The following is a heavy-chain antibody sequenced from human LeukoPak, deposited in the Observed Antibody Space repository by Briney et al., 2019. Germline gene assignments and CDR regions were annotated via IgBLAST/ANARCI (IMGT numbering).Heavy chain of an antibody. D-gene: IGHD5-18*01. Sequence: PGGSLRLSCAASGFTFSSYGMHWVRQAPGKGLEWVAFIRYDASNKYYADSVKGRFTISRDNSKNTLYLQMNSLRAEDTAVYYCARFIRGYSYGAFDYWGQGTLVTVSS. CDR1: GFTFSSYG. V-gene: IGHV3-30*02. J-gene: IGHJ4*02. CDR2: IRYDASNK. CDR3: ARFIRGYSYGAFDY.